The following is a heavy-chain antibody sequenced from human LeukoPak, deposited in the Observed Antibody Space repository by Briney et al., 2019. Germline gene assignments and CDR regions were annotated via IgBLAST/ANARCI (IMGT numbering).Heavy chain of an antibody. V-gene: IGHV4-39*01. J-gene: IGHJ3*02. Sequence: TTSETLSLTCTVSGGSISSGSYYWGWIRQPPGKGLEWIGSIYHSGSTYYNASLKSRVTISVDTSKNQFSLKLSSVTAADTAVYYCARHVYYGSSAGGTFDIWGQETMVTVSS. CDR3: ARHVYYGSSAGGTFDI. CDR2: IYHSGST. CDR1: GGSISSGSYY. D-gene: IGHD3-22*01.